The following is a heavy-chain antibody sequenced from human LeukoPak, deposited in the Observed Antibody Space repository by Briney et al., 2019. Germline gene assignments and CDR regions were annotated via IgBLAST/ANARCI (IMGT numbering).Heavy chain of an antibody. V-gene: IGHV3-21*01. CDR1: GFTFSSYS. D-gene: IGHD3-9*01. CDR2: ISSSSSYI. Sequence: PGGSLRLSCAASGFTFSSYSMNWVRQAPGKGLEWVSSISSSSSYIYYADSVKGRFTISRDNAKNSLYLQMNSLRAEDTAVYYCARDFYDILTGYFYYYYMDVWGKGTTVTVSS. CDR3: ARDFYDILTGYFYYYYMDV. J-gene: IGHJ6*03.